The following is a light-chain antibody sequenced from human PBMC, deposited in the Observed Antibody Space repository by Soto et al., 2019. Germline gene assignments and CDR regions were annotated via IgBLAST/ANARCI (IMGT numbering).Light chain of an antibody. CDR2: AAS. J-gene: IGKJ1*01. Sequence: EIVLTQSPGTLSLSPGERATRSCRASQSVSSNLAWYQQKPGQAPRLLISAASTRATGIPARFSGSGSGTEFTLTISRLEPEDFAVYYCQQYGSSPRTFGQGTKVDIK. V-gene: IGKV3-20*01. CDR3: QQYGSSPRT. CDR1: QSVSSN.